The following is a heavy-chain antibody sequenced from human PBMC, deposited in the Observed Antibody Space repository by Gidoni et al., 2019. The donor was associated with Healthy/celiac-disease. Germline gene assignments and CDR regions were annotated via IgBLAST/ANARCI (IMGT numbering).Heavy chain of an antibody. CDR1: GGSISSGSYY. D-gene: IGHD4-17*01. J-gene: IGHJ4*02. CDR3: ARERRDGDYTFDY. CDR2: IYTSGST. Sequence: QVQLQESGPGLVKPSQTLSLTCPVSGGSISSGSYYWSWIRQPAGKGLEWIGRIYTSGSTNYNPSLKSRVTISVDTSKNQFSLKLSSVTAADTAVYYCARERRDGDYTFDYWGQGTLVTVSS. V-gene: IGHV4-61*02.